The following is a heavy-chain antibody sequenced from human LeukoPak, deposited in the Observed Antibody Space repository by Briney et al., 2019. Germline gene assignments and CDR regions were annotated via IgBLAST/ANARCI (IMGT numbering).Heavy chain of an antibody. J-gene: IGHJ4*02. V-gene: IGHV4-30-4*07. D-gene: IGHD2-2*01. Sequence: SQTLSLTCAVSGDSIKSVGYSWSWIRQPPGKRLEWLVYVYQSGNANYNPSLNSRLTISVDTSRNEFSLKLTPVTAADTAVYYCARIGRNYRRSSASWYYFDNWGQGTLVTVSS. CDR2: VYQSGNA. CDR1: GDSIKSVGYS. CDR3: ARIGRNYRRSSASWYYFDN.